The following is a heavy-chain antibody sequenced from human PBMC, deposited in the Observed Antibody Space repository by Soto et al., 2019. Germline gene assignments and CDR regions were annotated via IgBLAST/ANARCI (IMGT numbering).Heavy chain of an antibody. CDR1: GFTFSSYA. V-gene: IGHV3-64D*06. CDR3: VKDQGGYSGYVFDY. CDR2: ISSNGGST. D-gene: IGHD5-12*01. J-gene: IGHJ4*02. Sequence: GGSLRLSCSASGFTFSSYAMHWVRQAPGKGLEYVSAISSNGGSTYYADSVKGRFTISRDNSKNMLYLQMSSLRAEDTAVYYCVKDQGGYSGYVFDYWGQGTLVTVSS.